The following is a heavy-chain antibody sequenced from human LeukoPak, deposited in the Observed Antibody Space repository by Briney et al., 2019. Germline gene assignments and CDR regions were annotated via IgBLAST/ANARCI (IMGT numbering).Heavy chain of an antibody. J-gene: IGHJ6*04. Sequence: GASVKVSCKASGATFSDYALNWVRQAPGQGLEWMGVFIPILGTANSTQKFHDRLTITADISTNTAYMEPSSLRSEDTAVYFCAAIPVFGVVLHQEPVWGKGTTVTVSS. CDR3: AAIPVFGVVLHQEPV. CDR2: FIPILGTA. D-gene: IGHD3-3*01. CDR1: GATFSDYA. V-gene: IGHV1-69*10.